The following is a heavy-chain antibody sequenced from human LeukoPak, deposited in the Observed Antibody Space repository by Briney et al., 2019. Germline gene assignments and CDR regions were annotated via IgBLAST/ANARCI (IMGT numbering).Heavy chain of an antibody. D-gene: IGHD3-22*01. Sequence: ASVKVSCKASGYTITNHYMHWVRQAPGQGLEWMGIVNPSGGSTTYAQKFQGRVTMTRDMTTITVYMELSSLRSEDTAVYYCARAYYDIYFDYWGQGTLVTVSS. CDR3: ARAYYDIYFDY. V-gene: IGHV1-46*01. J-gene: IGHJ4*02. CDR2: VNPSGGST. CDR1: GYTITNHY.